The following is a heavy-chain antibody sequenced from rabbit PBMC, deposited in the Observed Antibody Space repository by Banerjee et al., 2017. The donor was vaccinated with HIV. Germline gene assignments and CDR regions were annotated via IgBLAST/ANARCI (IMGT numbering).Heavy chain of an antibody. CDR3: ARGGL. J-gene: IGHJ4*01. Sequence: QSLEESGGDLVKPGESLTLSCKASGFTISSCFWMCWVRQAPGKGLEWIGCIYAGSGSAYYASWVISRFTISKTSSTTVTLQMTSLTAADTATYFCARGGLWGPGTLVTVS. CDR2: IYAGSGSA. V-gene: IGHV1S40*01. CDR1: GFTISSCFW.